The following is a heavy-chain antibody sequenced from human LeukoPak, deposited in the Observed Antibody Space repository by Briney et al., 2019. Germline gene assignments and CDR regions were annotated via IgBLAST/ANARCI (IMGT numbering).Heavy chain of an antibody. CDR3: ARDPLRWLQNNYYYYYMDV. CDR2: ISSTSRTI. D-gene: IGHD5-24*01. CDR1: GSTFSSYG. V-gene: IGHV3-48*02. Sequence: PGGSLRLSCAASGSTFSSYGMNWVRQAPGKGLEWVSYISSTSRTIYDADSVKGRFTISRDNAKNSLYLQMNSLRDEDTAVYYCARDPLRWLQNNYYYYYMDVWGKGTTVTVSS. J-gene: IGHJ6*03.